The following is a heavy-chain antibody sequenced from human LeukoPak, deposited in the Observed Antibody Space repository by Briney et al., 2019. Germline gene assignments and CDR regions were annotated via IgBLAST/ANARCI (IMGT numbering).Heavy chain of an antibody. CDR3: AKALFYTSGSNFDY. CDR2: IFSSGGST. J-gene: IGHJ4*02. Sequence: GGSLRLSCAASGFTFSSYAMSWVRQAPGKVLEWVSVIFSSGGSTYYADSVKGRFTISRDNSENTLYLQMNSLRAEDTAVYYCAKALFYTSGSNFDYWGQGTLVTVSS. D-gene: IGHD6-19*01. CDR1: GFTFSSYA. V-gene: IGHV3-23*01.